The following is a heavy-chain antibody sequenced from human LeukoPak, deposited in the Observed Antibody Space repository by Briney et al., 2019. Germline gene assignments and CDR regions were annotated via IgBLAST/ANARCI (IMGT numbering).Heavy chain of an antibody. V-gene: IGHV4-39*01. CDR3: ARSIGYCSGGSCFLGWFDP. Sequence: SETLSLTCTVSGGSISSSRYYWGWIRQPPGKGLEWIGSIYYSGSTYYNPSLKSRVTISVDTSKNQFSLKLSSVTAADTAVYYCARSIGYCSGGSCFLGWFDPWGREPWSPSPQ. J-gene: IGHJ5*02. D-gene: IGHD2-15*01. CDR2: IYYSGST. CDR1: GGSISSSRYY.